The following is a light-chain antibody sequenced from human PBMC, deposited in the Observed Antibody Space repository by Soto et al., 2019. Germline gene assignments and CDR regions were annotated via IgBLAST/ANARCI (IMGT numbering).Light chain of an antibody. J-gene: IGLJ2*01. V-gene: IGLV1-40*01. Sequence: QSVLTQQPSVSGAPGQRVTISCTGSSSNIGAGLDVHWYQQLPGTAPKLLIYGDNSRTSGVPDRFSGSKSGTSASLAITGLQAADEADYYCQSYDSSLSGFVVFGGGTKLTVL. CDR3: QSYDSSLSGFVV. CDR1: SSNIGAGLD. CDR2: GDN.